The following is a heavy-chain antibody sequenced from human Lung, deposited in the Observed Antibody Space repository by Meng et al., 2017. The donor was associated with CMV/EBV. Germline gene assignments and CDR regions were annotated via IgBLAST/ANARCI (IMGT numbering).Heavy chain of an antibody. CDR1: GFTFSSYG. J-gene: IGHJ4*02. V-gene: IGHV3-30*02. CDR3: AKDLLLFGGANAYFDS. Sequence: GGSLRLXCVASGFTFSSYGMHWVRQTPGKGLEWVAFIRHDGTTKFYGDSVKGRFTISRDNSKNTVYLQMNRLRPEETAVYYCAKDLLLFGGANAYFDSWGQGXLVTVSS. D-gene: IGHD3-16*01. CDR2: IRHDGTTK.